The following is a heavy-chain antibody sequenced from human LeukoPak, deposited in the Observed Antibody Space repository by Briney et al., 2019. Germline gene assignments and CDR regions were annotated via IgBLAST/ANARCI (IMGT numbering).Heavy chain of an antibody. CDR3: ARNSSDWYGYMDV. J-gene: IGHJ6*04. D-gene: IGHD6-19*01. CDR2: ISTYNGYA. CDR1: GYTFNSYG. V-gene: IGHV1-18*01. Sequence: ASVKVSCKASGYTFNSYGISRVRQAPGQGLEWMGWISTYNGYANYAQRLQGRVTMTTETSTSTAYMELRSLRSDDTAVYYCARNSSDWYGYMDVWGKGTTVTVSS.